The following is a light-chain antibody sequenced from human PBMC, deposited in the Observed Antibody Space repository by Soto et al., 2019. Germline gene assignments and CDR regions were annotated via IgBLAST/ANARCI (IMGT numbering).Light chain of an antibody. J-gene: IGLJ2*01. CDR1: KLGDKY. Sequence: SSELSQPPSVSVSPGQTASITCSGEKLGDKYACWYQQRPGQSPILVIYQDNKRPSGIPERFSGSNSGNTATLTISGTQAMDEADYYCQTWDNTTVVFGGGTQLTVL. CDR2: QDN. V-gene: IGLV3-1*01. CDR3: QTWDNTTVV.